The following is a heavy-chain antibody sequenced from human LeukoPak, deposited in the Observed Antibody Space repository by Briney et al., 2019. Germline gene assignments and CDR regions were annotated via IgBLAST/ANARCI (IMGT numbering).Heavy chain of an antibody. D-gene: IGHD3-3*01. J-gene: IGHJ3*02. V-gene: IGHV1-18*01. Sequence: ASVKVSCKASGYTFTGYGISWVRQAPGQGLEWMGWISAYNGNTNYAQKLQGRVTMTTDTSTSTAYMELRSLRSDDTAVYYCARVLNPTYYDFWSGYVDAFDIWGQGTMVTVSS. CDR2: ISAYNGNT. CDR3: ARVLNPTYYDFWSGYVDAFDI. CDR1: GYTFTGYG.